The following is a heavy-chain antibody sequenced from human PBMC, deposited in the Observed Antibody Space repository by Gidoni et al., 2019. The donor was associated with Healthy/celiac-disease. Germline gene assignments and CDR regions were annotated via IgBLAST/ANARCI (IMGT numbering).Heavy chain of an antibody. V-gene: IGHV1-46*01. J-gene: IGHJ4*02. CDR2: INPSGGSK. D-gene: IGHD4-17*01. CDR3: ARVTYGDLDY. CDR1: GYTFTSYY. Sequence: QVQLVQSGAEVKKPGASVKVSCKASGYTFTSYYMPWVRQAPGQGLEWMGIINPSGGSKSYGQKFQGRGTMTRDTSTSTVYMELSSLRSEDTAVYYCARVTYGDLDYWGQGTLVTVSS.